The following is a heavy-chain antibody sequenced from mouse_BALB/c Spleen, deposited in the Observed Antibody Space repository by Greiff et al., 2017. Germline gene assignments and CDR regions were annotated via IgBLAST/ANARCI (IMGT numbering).Heavy chain of an antibody. CDR3: ARERAGSSSGDY. Sequence: LQQPGSELVRPGASVKLSCKASGYTFTSYWMHWVKQRPGQGLEWIGNIYPGSGSTNYNEKFKGKATLTADKSSNTAYMQLSSLTSEDSAVYFCARERAGSSSGDYWGQDTTLTVSS. V-gene: IGHV1S22*01. CDR1: GYTFTSYW. J-gene: IGHJ2*01. CDR2: IYPGSGST. D-gene: IGHD1-1*01.